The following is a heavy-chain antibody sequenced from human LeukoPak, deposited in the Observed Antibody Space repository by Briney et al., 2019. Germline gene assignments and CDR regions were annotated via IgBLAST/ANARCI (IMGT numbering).Heavy chain of an antibody. CDR3: PRDPKVTIFGLDPDY. J-gene: IGHJ4*02. V-gene: IGHV3-7*01. D-gene: IGHD3-3*01. Sequence: PGGSLRLSCAASGFTFSSHWMIWVRQAPGKGREGGANIKQGGSEKYYAHSVRGRFTISRDNAKNSLSLQINSLAAEDTAVYYCPRDPKVTIFGLDPDYWGQGTLVTASS. CDR1: GFTFSSHW. CDR2: IKQGGSEK.